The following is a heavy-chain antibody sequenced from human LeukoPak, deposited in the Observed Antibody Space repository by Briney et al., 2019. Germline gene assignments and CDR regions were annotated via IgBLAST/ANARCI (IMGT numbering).Heavy chain of an antibody. CDR1: GLTFSSYA. D-gene: IGHD5-18*01. V-gene: IGHV3-23*01. CDR2: ISGSGGST. J-gene: IGHJ4*02. CDR3: AKDDGYTHTKSYFDY. Sequence: GGSLRLSCAASGLTFSSYAMSWVRQAPGKGLEWVSAISGSGGSTYYADSVKGRFTISRDNSKNTLYLQMNSLSAEDTAVYYCAKDDGYTHTKSYFDYGAQEPLVTVSS.